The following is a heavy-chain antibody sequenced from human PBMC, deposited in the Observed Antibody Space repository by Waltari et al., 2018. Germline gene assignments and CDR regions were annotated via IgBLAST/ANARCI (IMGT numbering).Heavy chain of an antibody. CDR1: GGSFSRYT. V-gene: IGHV1-69*16. J-gene: IGHJ4*02. D-gene: IGHD6-6*01. CDR3: VTVRAARPY. CDR2: IIPMLGAA. Sequence: QVQLVQSAAEVKKPGASVKVSCKGSGGSFSRYTLSWVRQAPGQGLEWMGGIIPMLGAANYAQKFQARVTITADESTTTGYMELSSLRSDDTAVYYCVTVRAARPYWGQGTLVSVSS.